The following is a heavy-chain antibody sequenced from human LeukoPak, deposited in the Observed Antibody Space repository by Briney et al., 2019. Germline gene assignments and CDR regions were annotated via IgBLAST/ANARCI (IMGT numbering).Heavy chain of an antibody. V-gene: IGHV1-2*02. CDR3: ASPQKKGRFDAFDI. CDR1: GYTFTGYY. D-gene: IGHD1-26*01. J-gene: IGHJ3*02. Sequence: ASVKVSCKASGYTFTGYYMHWVRQAPGQGLEWMGWINPNSGGTNYAQKFQGRVTMTRDTSISTAYMELSRLGSDDTAVYYCASPQKKGRFDAFDIWGQGTMVTVSS. CDR2: INPNSGGT.